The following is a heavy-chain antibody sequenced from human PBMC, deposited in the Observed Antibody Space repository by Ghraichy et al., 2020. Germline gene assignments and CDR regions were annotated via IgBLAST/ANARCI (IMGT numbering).Heavy chain of an antibody. V-gene: IGHV3-21*01. Sequence: GESLNISCAASGFTFRSFGMNWVRQAPGKELEWVSHISGGSTYIYYADSVKGRFTISRDNAKNSLYLQMNSLRAEDTAVYYCARGVSRGEGATNWIDPWGQGTLVTVSS. CDR3: ARGVSRGEGATNWIDP. CDR2: ISGGSTYI. D-gene: IGHD2-8*01. CDR1: GFTFRSFG. J-gene: IGHJ5*02.